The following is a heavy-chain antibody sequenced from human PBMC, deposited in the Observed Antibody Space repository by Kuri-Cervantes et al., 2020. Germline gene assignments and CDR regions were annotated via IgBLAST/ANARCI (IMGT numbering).Heavy chain of an antibody. CDR3: ARPSSSGYVLF. D-gene: IGHD5-12*01. CDR1: GFTFSDYY. J-gene: IGHJ4*02. CDR2: ISSSGSTI. V-gene: IGHV3-11*01. Sequence: GGSLRLSCAASGFTFSDYYMSWIRQAPGKGLEWVSYISSSGSTIYYADSVKGRFTISRDNDKNSLYLQMDGLRAEDTAFYYCARPSSSGYVLFWGQGTPVTVSS.